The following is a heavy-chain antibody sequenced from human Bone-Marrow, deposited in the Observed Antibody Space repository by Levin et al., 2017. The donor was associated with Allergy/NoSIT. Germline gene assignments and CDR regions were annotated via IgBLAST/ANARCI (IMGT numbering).Heavy chain of an antibody. CDR3: AVVPTAWFYFQY. J-gene: IGHJ4*02. CDR2: IYSTGRA. D-gene: IGHD2-2*01. V-gene: IGHV4-39*01. CDR1: GGSISSSSWS. Sequence: NPGGSLRLSCTVSGGSISSSSWSWGWIRQPPGKGLEWIGNIYSTGRANYNPSLKSRLTISVDTSKNQFSLNLSSVTAADTAVYYCAVVPTAWFYFQYWGQGTLVTVSS.